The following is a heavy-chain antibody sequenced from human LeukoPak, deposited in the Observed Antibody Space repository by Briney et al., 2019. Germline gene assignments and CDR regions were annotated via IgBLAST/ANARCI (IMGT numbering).Heavy chain of an antibody. Sequence: PGGSLRLSCAASGFTFSSYSMNWVRQAPGKGLEWVSYISSSSSTIYYADSVKGRFTISRDNAKNTLYLQMNSLRAEDTAVYYCARGTWFDIVQTEDAFDIWGQGTMVTVSS. J-gene: IGHJ3*02. CDR3: ARGTWFDIVQTEDAFDI. CDR2: ISSSSSTI. V-gene: IGHV3-48*01. D-gene: IGHD2-8*01. CDR1: GFTFSSYS.